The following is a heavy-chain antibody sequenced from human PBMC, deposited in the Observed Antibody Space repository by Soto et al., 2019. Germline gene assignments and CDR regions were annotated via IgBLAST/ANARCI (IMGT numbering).Heavy chain of an antibody. D-gene: IGHD6-6*01. CDR3: ARLSEESSSSNYYYFYMDV. Sequence: QVQLVQSGSEGKEPGASMKISYQASGYTFTRYYITWVRQATGQGLEWMGWMNPQTGNTAYAEKFQGRVTMTRRTSINTAYMELSALRSEDTAVYYCARLSEESSSSNYYYFYMDVWGKGSTVPVSS. CDR2: MNPQTGNT. V-gene: IGHV1-8*01. CDR1: GYTFTRYY. J-gene: IGHJ6*03.